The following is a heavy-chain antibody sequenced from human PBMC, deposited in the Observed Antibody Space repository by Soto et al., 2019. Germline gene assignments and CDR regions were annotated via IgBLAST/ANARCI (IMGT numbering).Heavy chain of an antibody. D-gene: IGHD6-19*01. V-gene: IGHV4-30-2*01. CDR3: ARHPAVTGTAAYFDY. CDR2: IYHSGST. J-gene: IGHJ4*02. Sequence: SETLSLTCAVSGGSISSGGYSWSWIRQPPGKGLEWIGYIYHSGSTNYNPSLKSRVTISVDTSKNQFSLKLTSVTAADTAVYYCARHPAVTGTAAYFDYWGQGTLVTVS. CDR1: GGSISSGGYS.